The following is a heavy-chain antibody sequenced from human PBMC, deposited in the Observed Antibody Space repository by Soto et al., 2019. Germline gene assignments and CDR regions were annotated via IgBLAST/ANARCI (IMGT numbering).Heavy chain of an antibody. J-gene: IGHJ4*02. D-gene: IGHD6-13*01. CDR3: ARGAVGIAAAGKYYFDY. CDR1: GGSFSGYY. CDR2: INHSGST. V-gene: IGHV4-34*01. Sequence: SVTLSLTCAVYGGSFSGYYWSLIRQPPGKGLEWIGEINHSGSTNYNPSLKSRVTISVDTSKNQFSLKLSSVTAADTAVYYCARGAVGIAAAGKYYFDYWGQGTLVTVSS.